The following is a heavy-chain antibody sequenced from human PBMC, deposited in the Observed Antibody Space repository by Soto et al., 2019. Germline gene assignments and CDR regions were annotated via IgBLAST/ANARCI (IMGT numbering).Heavy chain of an antibody. Sequence: QVQLQESGPGLVKPSQTLSLTCSVSGGSISSGGYYWSWIRQHPGKGLEWIGYIYYSGSTYYNPSLKRRVTISGDTSKNRSSLKLSSVTAADTAVYYCARWPQLEPRFDYWGQGTLVTVSS. D-gene: IGHD1-1*01. J-gene: IGHJ4*02. CDR2: IYYSGST. CDR1: GGSISSGGYY. V-gene: IGHV4-31*03. CDR3: ARWPQLEPRFDY.